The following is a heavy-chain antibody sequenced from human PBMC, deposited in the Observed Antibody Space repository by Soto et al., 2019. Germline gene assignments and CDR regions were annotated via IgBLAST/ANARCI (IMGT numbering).Heavy chain of an antibody. Sequence: SVKVSCKASGFTFTSSAVQWVRQARGQRLEWIGWIVVGSGNTNYAQKFQERVTITRDMSTSTAYMELSSLRSEDTAVYYCAAEGADYYYYYGMDVWGQGTTVTVSS. D-gene: IGHD1-26*01. V-gene: IGHV1-58*01. J-gene: IGHJ6*02. CDR3: AAEGADYYYYYGMDV. CDR2: IVVGSGNT. CDR1: GFTFTSSA.